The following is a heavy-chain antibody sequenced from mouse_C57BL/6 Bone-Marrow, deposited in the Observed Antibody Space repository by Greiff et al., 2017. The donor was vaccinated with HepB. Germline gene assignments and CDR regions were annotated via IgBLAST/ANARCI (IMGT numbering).Heavy chain of an antibody. J-gene: IGHJ3*01. CDR3: TRSVNYGWFAY. CDR1: GYTFTDYE. V-gene: IGHV1-15*01. D-gene: IGHD1-1*01. CDR2: IDPETGGT. Sequence: QVQLKESGAELVRPGASVTLSCKASGYTFTDYEMHWVKQTPVHGLEWIGAIDPETGGTAYNQKFKGKAILTADKSSSTAYMELRSLTSEDSAVYYCTRSVNYGWFAYWGQGTLVTVSA.